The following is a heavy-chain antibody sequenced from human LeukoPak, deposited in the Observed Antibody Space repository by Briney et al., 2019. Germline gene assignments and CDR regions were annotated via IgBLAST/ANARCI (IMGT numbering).Heavy chain of an antibody. V-gene: IGHV3-23*01. CDR3: AKIRGFIVGGSYFDY. CDR2: ISGSGGST. Sequence: PGGSLRLSCAASGFTFSSYAMSWVRQAPGKGLEWVSAISGSGGSTCYADSVKGRFTISRDNSKNTLYLQMNSLRAEDTAVYYCAKIRGFIVGGSYFDYWGQGTLVTVSS. CDR1: GFTFSSYA. D-gene: IGHD2-21*01. J-gene: IGHJ4*02.